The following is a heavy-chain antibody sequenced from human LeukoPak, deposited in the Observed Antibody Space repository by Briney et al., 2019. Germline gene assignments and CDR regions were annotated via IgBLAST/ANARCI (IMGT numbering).Heavy chain of an antibody. J-gene: IGHJ4*02. CDR2: IISSSNTI. CDR3: ARDPRGTGYSSSWYWNFDY. Sequence: GGSLRLSCAASGLTFSSYSMHWARQAPGKGLEWVSYIISSSNTIYYADSVKGRFTISRDNAKNSLYLQMNSLRDEDTAVYYCARDPRGTGYSSSWYWNFDYWGQGTLVTVSS. V-gene: IGHV3-48*02. CDR1: GLTFSSYS. D-gene: IGHD6-13*01.